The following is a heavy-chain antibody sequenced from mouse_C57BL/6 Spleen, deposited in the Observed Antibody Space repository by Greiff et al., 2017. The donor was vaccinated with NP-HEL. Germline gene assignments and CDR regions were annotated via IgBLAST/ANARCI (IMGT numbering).Heavy chain of an antibody. CDR3: ASRGKKAYYFDY. D-gene: IGHD3-2*02. V-gene: IGHV1-26*01. CDR1: GYTFTDYY. CDR2: INPNNGGT. Sequence: VQLQQSGPELVKPGASVKISCKASGYTFTDYYMNWVKQSHGKSLEWIGDINPNNGGTSYNQKFKGKATLTVDKSSSTAYMELRSLTSEDSAVYYCASRGKKAYYFDYWGQGTTLTVSS. J-gene: IGHJ2*01.